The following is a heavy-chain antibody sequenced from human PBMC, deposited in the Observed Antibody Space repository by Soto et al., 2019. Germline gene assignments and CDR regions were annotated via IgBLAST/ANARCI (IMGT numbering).Heavy chain of an antibody. CDR2: INTDGLS. D-gene: IGHD2-15*01. J-gene: IGHJ6*02. CDR3: ARVPVAVAATEDYYGLDV. Sequence: QVQLEESGPGLVRPSETLSLTCTVSGVSITSYYWSWLRQSAGRGLEWMGRINTDGLSTYSPSFNRRLTMSLDTSKNQVSLRLISVTAADTAVYYCARVPVAVAATEDYYGLDVWGQGTTVTVSS. CDR1: GVSITSYY. V-gene: IGHV4-4*07.